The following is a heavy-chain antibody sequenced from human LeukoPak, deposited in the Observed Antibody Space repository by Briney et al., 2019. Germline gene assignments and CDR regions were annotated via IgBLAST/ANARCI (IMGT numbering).Heavy chain of an antibody. CDR2: ISGSGGST. Sequence: PRGSLRLSCAASGFTFSSYDMSWVRQAPGKGLEWVSAISGSGGSTYYADSVKGRFTISRDNSKNTLYLQMNSLRAEDTAVYYCAKAYSSGWYFFDYWGQGTLVTVSS. V-gene: IGHV3-23*01. CDR3: AKAYSSGWYFFDY. CDR1: GFTFSSYD. D-gene: IGHD6-19*01. J-gene: IGHJ4*02.